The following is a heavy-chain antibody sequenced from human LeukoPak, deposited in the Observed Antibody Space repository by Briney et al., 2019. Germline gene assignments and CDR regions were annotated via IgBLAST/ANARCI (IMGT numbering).Heavy chain of an antibody. CDR3: ARRGRHDYGDFSFDY. CDR2: INPNSGGT. Sequence: ASVKVSCKASGYTFTGYYMHWVRQALGQGLEWMGRINPNSGGTNYAQKFQGRVTMTRDTSISTAYMELSRLRSDDTAVYYCARRGRHDYGDFSFDYWGQGTLVTVSS. D-gene: IGHD4-17*01. J-gene: IGHJ4*02. CDR1: GYTFTGYY. V-gene: IGHV1-2*06.